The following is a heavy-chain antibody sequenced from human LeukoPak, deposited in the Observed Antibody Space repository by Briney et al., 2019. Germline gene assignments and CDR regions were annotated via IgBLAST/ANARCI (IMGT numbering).Heavy chain of an antibody. CDR1: GFTFKNYA. V-gene: IGHV3-23*01. D-gene: IGHD7-27*01. Sequence: PGGSLRLSCAASGFTFKNYAMTWVRQAPGKGLEWVSAISGSGGSTYYADSVRGRFTISRDNSKNTLYLQMNSQRAEDTAVYYCAKAGTGDVYYHYTDVWGKGTTVTVSS. CDR2: ISGSGGST. CDR3: AKAGTGDVYYHYTDV. J-gene: IGHJ6*03.